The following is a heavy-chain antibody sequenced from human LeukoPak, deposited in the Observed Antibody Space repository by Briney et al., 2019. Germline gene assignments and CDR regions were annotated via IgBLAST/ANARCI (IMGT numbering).Heavy chain of an antibody. CDR1: GDSISSYY. Sequence: SETLSLTCTVSGDSISSYYWNWIRHPPGKGLEWIGNIYYSGSTDYNPSLKSRVTISLDTSKNQISLRLSSVTAADTAVYHCARDKGPYWYFDLWGRGTLVTVSS. CDR2: IYYSGST. J-gene: IGHJ2*01. CDR3: ARDKGPYWYFDL. V-gene: IGHV4-59*01.